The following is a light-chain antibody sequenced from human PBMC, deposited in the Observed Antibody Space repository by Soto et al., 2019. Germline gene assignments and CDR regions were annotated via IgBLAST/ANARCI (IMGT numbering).Light chain of an antibody. CDR3: QQYSSYRT. J-gene: IGKJ1*01. V-gene: IGKV3D-15*01. CDR1: QSVSRN. CDR2: GVS. Sequence: DIEMTQSPSTLSVSIGDRVTISCRASQSVSRNLAWYQQKPGQAPKLLIYGVSSMDTGIPYRFSGSGSGTDFTLTISSLEPDDFAAYYCQQYSSYRTFGQGTKVDIK.